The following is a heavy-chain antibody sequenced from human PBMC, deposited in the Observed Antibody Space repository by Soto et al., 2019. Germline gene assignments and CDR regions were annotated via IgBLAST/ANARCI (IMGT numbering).Heavy chain of an antibody. J-gene: IGHJ2*01. CDR2: TLPSGGST. Sequence: QVQLVQSGAEVQKPGASVKLSCKASGYTFTKNYIHWVRQAPGQGLEWMGITLPSGGSTNYSPRFHGRVTMTRDTSTSTLYMELSSLRSEDTAVYYCARSAYDDSGFYSTYWYFDLWGRGTLVTVSS. CDR1: GYTFTKNY. CDR3: ARSAYDDSGFYSTYWYFDL. V-gene: IGHV1-46*01. D-gene: IGHD3-22*01.